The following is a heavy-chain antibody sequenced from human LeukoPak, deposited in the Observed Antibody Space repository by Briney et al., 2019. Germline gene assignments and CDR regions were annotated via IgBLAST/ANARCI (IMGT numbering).Heavy chain of an antibody. CDR2: ISSSSSYI. J-gene: IGHJ4*02. Sequence: PGGSLRLSCAASGFTFSSYTMHWVRQAPGKGLEWVSSISSSSSYIYYADSVKGRFTISRGNAKNSLYLQMNSLRAEDTAVYYCARRGGEYDFWSAVVFDYWGQGTLVTVSS. CDR3: ARRGGEYDFWSAVVFDY. CDR1: GFTFSSYT. D-gene: IGHD3-3*01. V-gene: IGHV3-21*01.